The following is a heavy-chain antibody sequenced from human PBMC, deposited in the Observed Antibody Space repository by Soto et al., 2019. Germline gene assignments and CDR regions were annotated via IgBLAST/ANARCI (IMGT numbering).Heavy chain of an antibody. CDR3: ARHYPPDYITTVRGAITAQYYYGKDV. Sequence: SVKVSCKASGGTCSSYAISWVRQAPGQGLEWMGGIIPIFGTANYAQKLQGRVTITADESTSTAYMELSSLRSEDTAVYYCARHYPPDYITTVRGAITAQYYYGKDVWGQGTTVTVSS. CDR1: GGTCSSYA. J-gene: IGHJ6*02. CDR2: IIPIFGTA. V-gene: IGHV1-69*13. D-gene: IGHD3-10*01.